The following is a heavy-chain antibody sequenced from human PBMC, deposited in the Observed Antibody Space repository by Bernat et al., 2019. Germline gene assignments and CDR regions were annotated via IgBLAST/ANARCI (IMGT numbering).Heavy chain of an antibody. Sequence: QVQLQESGPGLVKPSETLSLTCTVSGGSISSGGYYWSWIRQHPGKGLEWIGYIYYSGSTYYNPSLKSRVTISLDTSKNQFSLKLSSVTAADTAVYYCARADIVATIHFDYWGQGTLVTVSS. CDR1: GGSISSGGYY. D-gene: IGHD5-12*01. V-gene: IGHV4-31*03. CDR2: IYYSGST. CDR3: ARADIVATIHFDY. J-gene: IGHJ4*02.